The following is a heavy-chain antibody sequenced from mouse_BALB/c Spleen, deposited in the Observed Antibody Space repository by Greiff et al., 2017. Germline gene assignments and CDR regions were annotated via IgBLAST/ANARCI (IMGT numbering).Heavy chain of an antibody. V-gene: IGHV1-87*01. CDR1: VSTFTSYW. J-gene: IGHJ1*01. Sequence: QVQLQQSGAELARPGASVKLSCKAFVSTFTSYWMQWVKQRLGQGLEWIGAIYPGDGDTWYTQKFKGKAPMIADNSSSTAYMRLSNLASEDSAVYYCARRGDGSSYWYFDVWGAGTTVTVSS. CDR2: IYPGDGDT. CDR3: ARRGDGSSYWYFDV. D-gene: IGHD1-1*01.